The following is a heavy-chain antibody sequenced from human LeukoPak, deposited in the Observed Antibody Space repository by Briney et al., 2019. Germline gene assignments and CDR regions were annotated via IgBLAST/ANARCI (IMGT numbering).Heavy chain of an antibody. J-gene: IGHJ3*02. D-gene: IGHD4-17*01. CDR1: GFTFSGSA. Sequence: GGSLRLSCAASGFTFSGSAMHWVRQASGKGLEWVGRIRSKANSYATAYAASAKGRFTISRDDSKNTAYLQMNSLKTEDTAVYYCTSPIKYTVTTRGDIWGQGTMVTVSS. CDR3: TSPIKYTVTTRGDI. V-gene: IGHV3-73*01. CDR2: IRSKANSYAT.